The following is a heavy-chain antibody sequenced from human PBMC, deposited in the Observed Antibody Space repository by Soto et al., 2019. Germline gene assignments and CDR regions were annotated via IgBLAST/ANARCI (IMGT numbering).Heavy chain of an antibody. D-gene: IGHD7-27*01. V-gene: IGHV3-21*01. CDR3: ARALTGESAFDI. CDR2: ISSSSSYI. CDR1: GFTFSSYS. J-gene: IGHJ3*02. Sequence: GGSLRLSCAASGFTFSSYSMNWVRQAPGKGLEWVSSISSSSSYIYYADSVKGRFTISRDNAKNSLYLQMNSLRAEDTAVYYCARALTGESAFDIWGQGTMVTVSS.